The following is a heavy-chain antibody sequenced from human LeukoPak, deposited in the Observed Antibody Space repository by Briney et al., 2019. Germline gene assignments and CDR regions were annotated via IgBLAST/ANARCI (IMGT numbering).Heavy chain of an antibody. CDR1: GFTFRSYA. V-gene: IGHV3-30-3*01. CDR2: ISDDGSNK. Sequence: GGPLSLSCAASGFTFRSYAMHWVRQAPGKGLEGVAVISDDGSNKYYVDSVKGRFTISRDNSKNTLYLQMNSLRAEDTAVYYCARERYCSGGSCYGMDVWGQGTTVTVSS. CDR3: ARERYCSGGSCYGMDV. D-gene: IGHD2-15*01. J-gene: IGHJ6*02.